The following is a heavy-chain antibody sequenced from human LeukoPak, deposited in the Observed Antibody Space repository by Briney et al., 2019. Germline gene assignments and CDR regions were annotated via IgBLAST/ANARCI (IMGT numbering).Heavy chain of an antibody. D-gene: IGHD6-19*01. Sequence: GSLRLSCAASGFTFSTYAMSWVRQAPGKGLEWVSAISGSGSKTSVKGRSTISRDNSKNTLYLQMNSLRAEDTAVYYCAKDESVSGWWGGYFDYWGQGTLVTVSS. J-gene: IGHJ4*02. CDR2: ISGSGSKT. V-gene: IGHV3-23*01. CDR3: AKDESVSGWWGGYFDY. CDR1: GFTFSTYA.